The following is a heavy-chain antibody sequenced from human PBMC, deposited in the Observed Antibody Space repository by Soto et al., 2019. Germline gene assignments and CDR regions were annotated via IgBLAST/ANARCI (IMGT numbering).Heavy chain of an antibody. J-gene: IGHJ4*02. CDR2: MNPYSGNT. D-gene: IGHD2-15*01. V-gene: IGHV1-8*01. CDR3: ARDRSGYFDY. CDR1: GYTFTSYD. Sequence: QVQLVQSGAEVKKPGASVKVSCKASGYTFTSYDINWVRQATGQGLEWMGWMNPYSGNTGDAEKFQGRVTMTRNTSQSTGYMELGSLRSEYTAVYYCARDRSGYFDYWGQGTLVTVSS.